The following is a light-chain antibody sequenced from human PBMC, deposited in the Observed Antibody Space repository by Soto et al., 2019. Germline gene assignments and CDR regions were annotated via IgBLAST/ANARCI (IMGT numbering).Light chain of an antibody. Sequence: EVLMTQSPAAPSVSPGRTVTFSYRARRMVSNRLAWYQHKPGQAPTLLISGSSNSATCIPPKFSARGSGTKFTLTVHRLQSDDIAVYYCQQYYNWPVTFGGGTKVDIK. CDR2: GSS. V-gene: IGKV3-15*01. J-gene: IGKJ4*01. CDR1: RMVSNR. CDR3: QQYYNWPVT.